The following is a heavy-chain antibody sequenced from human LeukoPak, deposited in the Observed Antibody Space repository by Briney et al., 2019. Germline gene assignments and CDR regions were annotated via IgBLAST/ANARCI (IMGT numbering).Heavy chain of an antibody. V-gene: IGHV3-21*01. Sequence: GRSLRLSCAASGFTFSSYSMNWVRQAPGKGLEWVSSISSSSSYIYYADSVKGRFTISRDNAKKSLYLQMNSLRAEDTAVYYCAELGITMIGGVWGKGTTVTISS. CDR2: ISSSSSYI. CDR3: AELGITMIGGV. CDR1: GFTFSSYS. D-gene: IGHD3-10*02. J-gene: IGHJ6*04.